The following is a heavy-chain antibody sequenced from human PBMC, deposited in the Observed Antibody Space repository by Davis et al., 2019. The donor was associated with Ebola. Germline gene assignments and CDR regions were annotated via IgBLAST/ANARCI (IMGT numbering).Heavy chain of an antibody. Sequence: GVLKISCAASGFTFSWSGMNWLRQAPGKGLEWLSYVSSSSSTIYYADSVKGRFTISRDNAKNSLYLQMNSLRDEDTAVYYCAGCLIGYCSSATWENYYYGMDVWGQGTTVTVSS. D-gene: IGHD2-2*01. CDR3: AGCLIGYCSSATWENYYYGMDV. J-gene: IGHJ6*02. CDR1: GFTFSWSG. CDR2: VSSSSSTI. V-gene: IGHV3-48*02.